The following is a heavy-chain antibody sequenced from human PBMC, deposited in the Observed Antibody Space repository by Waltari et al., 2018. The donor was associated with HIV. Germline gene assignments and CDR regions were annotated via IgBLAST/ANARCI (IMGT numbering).Heavy chain of an antibody. J-gene: IGHJ6*02. CDR1: GYTFTSYH. CDR2: MNPNSGDT. V-gene: IGHV1-8*01. Sequence: QVQLVQSGAEVKKPGASVKVSCQASGYTFTSYHINWVRQATGQGLEWMGWMNPNSGDTGYAQKFQGRVTMTRSTSISTAYMDLSSLRSEDTAVYYCAREFMDCTSGSCYNFGMDVWGQGTTVIVSS. CDR3: AREFMDCTSGSCYNFGMDV. D-gene: IGHD2-2*02.